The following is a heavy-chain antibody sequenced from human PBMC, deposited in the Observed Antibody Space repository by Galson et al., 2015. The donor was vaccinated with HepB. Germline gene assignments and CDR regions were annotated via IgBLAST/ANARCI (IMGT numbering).Heavy chain of an antibody. D-gene: IGHD2-2*01. J-gene: IGHJ4*02. CDR1: GFTFSSYA. CDR2: ISSNGGST. V-gene: IGHV3-64D*06. CDR3: VKDASDCSSTSCPVDY. Sequence: SLRLSCAASGFTFSSYAMHWVRQAPGKGLEYVSAISSNGGSTYYADSVKGRFTISRDNSKNTLYLQMSSLRAEDTAVYYCVKDASDCSSTSCPVDYWGQGTLVTVSS.